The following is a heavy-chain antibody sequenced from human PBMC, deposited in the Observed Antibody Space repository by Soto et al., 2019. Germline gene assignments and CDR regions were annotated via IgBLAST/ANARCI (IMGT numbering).Heavy chain of an antibody. CDR2: ISRSGNSR. Sequence: PGGSLRLSCAASGFMLTNYAPPWIRQDQGKGLEWVSVISRSGNSRLYADSVKGRFTISRDNSKNTLLLQVNSLRAEDTAIYYCARIYDSEGYFPFGQTYYFDYWGQGSLVTVSS. V-gene: IGHV3-23*01. J-gene: IGHJ4*02. D-gene: IGHD3-22*01. CDR1: GFMLTNYA. CDR3: ARIYDSEGYFPFGQTYYFDY.